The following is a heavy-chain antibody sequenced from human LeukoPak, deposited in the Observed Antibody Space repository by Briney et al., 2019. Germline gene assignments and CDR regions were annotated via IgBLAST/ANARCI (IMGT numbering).Heavy chain of an antibody. Sequence: GGSLRLSCATSGFSFSSYAMGWVRQAPGKGLEWVSAMSSSDDGRYYAASVRGRFTISRDNSKNTLYLQMNSLRAEDTAVYYCAKDRRLLWFGESATFDYWGQGTLVTVSS. CDR2: MSSSDDGR. D-gene: IGHD3-10*01. J-gene: IGHJ4*02. CDR3: AKDRRLLWFGESATFDY. CDR1: GFSFSSYA. V-gene: IGHV3-23*01.